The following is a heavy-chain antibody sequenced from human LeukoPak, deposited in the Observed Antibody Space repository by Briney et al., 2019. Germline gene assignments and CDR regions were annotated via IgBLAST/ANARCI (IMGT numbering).Heavy chain of an antibody. J-gene: IGHJ5*02. CDR1: GGSISTSSYY. D-gene: IGHD1-7*01. Sequence: PSETLSLTCTVAGGSISTSSYYWGWVRQPPGKGLEWIGSTYYSGNPYYNPSLKSRVSISIDTSKNQLSLRLSSVTAADTAVYYCARDWNYYWFDTWGQGTLVTVSS. CDR3: ARDWNYYWFDT. V-gene: IGHV4-39*07. CDR2: TYYSGNP.